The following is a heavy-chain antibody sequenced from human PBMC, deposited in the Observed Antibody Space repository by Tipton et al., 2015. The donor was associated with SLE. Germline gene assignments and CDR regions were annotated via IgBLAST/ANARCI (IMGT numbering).Heavy chain of an antibody. V-gene: IGHV4-59*08. CDR2: IYYSGST. CDR1: GGSISSYY. J-gene: IGHJ3*02. CDR3: ASHVAGDAFDI. D-gene: IGHD2-21*01. Sequence: TLSLTCTVSGGSISSYYWSWIRQPPGKGLEWIGYIYYSGSTNYNPSLKSRVTIPLDTSKNEFSLKLSSVTAADTAGCYCASHVAGDAFDIWGQGAMVTVSS.